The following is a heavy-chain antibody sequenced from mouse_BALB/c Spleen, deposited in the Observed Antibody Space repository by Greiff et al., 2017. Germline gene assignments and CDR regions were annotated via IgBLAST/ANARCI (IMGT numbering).Heavy chain of an antibody. CDR1: GFSLSTSGMG. CDR2: IYWDDDK. V-gene: IGHV8-12*01. Sequence: QVTLKVSGPGILQPSQTLSLTCSFSGFSLSTSGMGVSWIRQPSGKGLEWLAHIYWDDDKRYNPSLKSRLTISKDTSRNQVFLKITSVDTADTATYYCARRANWDGGFAYGGQGTLVTVSA. CDR3: ARRANWDGGFAY. D-gene: IGHD4-1*01. J-gene: IGHJ3*01.